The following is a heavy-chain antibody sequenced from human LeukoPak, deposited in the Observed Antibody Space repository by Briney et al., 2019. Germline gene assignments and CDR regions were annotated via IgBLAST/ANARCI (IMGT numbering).Heavy chain of an antibody. CDR3: SQHGEFYFDI. V-gene: IGHV4-34*03. CDR2: IHHGGGT. J-gene: IGHJ2*01. Sequence: SQTLSLTXAVFGGSFSGRYWSWVRQPPGKGLGWVGQIHHGGGTSYNSCLRSRVRISVAKSTTQFSLTLISLSAAARPASFCSQHGEFYFDICGRGTLVTVSS. D-gene: IGHD4-17*01. CDR1: GGSFSGRY.